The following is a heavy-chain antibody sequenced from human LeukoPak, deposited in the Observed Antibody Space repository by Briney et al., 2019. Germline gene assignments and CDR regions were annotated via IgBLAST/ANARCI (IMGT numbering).Heavy chain of an antibody. Sequence: GASVKVSCKASGYTFTSYDINWVRQATGQGLEWMGWMNPNSGNTGYAQKFQGRVTMTRNTSISTAYMGLSSLRSEDTAVYYCARVGSSSWYLSYYYYYGMDVWGQGTTVTVSS. CDR3: ARVGSSSWYLSYYYYYGMDV. D-gene: IGHD6-13*01. CDR2: MNPNSGNT. J-gene: IGHJ6*02. V-gene: IGHV1-8*01. CDR1: GYTFTSYD.